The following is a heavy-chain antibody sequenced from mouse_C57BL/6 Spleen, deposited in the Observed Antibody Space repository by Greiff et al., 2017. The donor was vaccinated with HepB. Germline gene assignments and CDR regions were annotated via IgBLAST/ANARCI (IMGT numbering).Heavy chain of an antibody. CDR1: GYTFTDYN. D-gene: IGHD1-1*01. J-gene: IGHJ2*01. CDR3: ARPPFYYYGSSRGYFDY. CDR2: INPNNGGT. V-gene: IGHV1-22*01. Sequence: VQLQQSGPELVKPGASVKMSCKASGYTFTDYNMHWVKQSHGKSLEWIGYINPNNGGTSYNQKFKGKATLTVNKSSSTAYMELRSLTSEDSAVYYCARPPFYYYGSSRGYFDYWGQGTTLTVSS.